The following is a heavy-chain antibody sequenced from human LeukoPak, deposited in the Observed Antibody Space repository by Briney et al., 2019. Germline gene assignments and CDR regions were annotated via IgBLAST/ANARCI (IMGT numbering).Heavy chain of an antibody. CDR2: INHNGST. Sequence: KPSETLSLTCAVYGGSFSGYYWSWIRQPPGKGLEWIGEINHNGSTNYNPSLKSRVTISVDTSKNQFSLKLSSVTAADTAVYYCARATSVYYDSSGYYQTWGQGTLVTVSS. J-gene: IGHJ4*02. D-gene: IGHD3-22*01. CDR1: GGSFSGYY. V-gene: IGHV4-34*01. CDR3: ARATSVYYDSSGYYQT.